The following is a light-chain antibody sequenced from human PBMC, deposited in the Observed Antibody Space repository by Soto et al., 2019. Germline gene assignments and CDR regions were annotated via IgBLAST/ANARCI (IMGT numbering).Light chain of an antibody. V-gene: IGKV1-39*01. J-gene: IGKJ4*01. CDR1: QSIARH. CDR3: QQSHNAPLT. Sequence: DIQMIQSPSSLSASVGDRVTIYCRASQSIARHLNSYQQKPGATPKLLIYTASTLQSDVPSRFSASGSERDFTLTISDLQPEDFAIYYCQQSHNAPLTFGGGTKLEIK. CDR2: TAS.